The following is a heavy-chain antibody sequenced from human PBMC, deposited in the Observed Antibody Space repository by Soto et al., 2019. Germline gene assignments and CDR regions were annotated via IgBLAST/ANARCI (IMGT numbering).Heavy chain of an antibody. CDR1: GYTFTSYG. D-gene: IGHD2-21*02. J-gene: IGHJ3*02. V-gene: IGHV1-18*01. Sequence: GASVKVSCKASGYTFTSYGISWVRQAPGQGLEWMGWISAYNGNTNYAQKLQGRVTMTTDTSTSTAYMELRSLRSDDTAVYYCARFGVVVETAIRWDDAFDIWGQGTMVTV. CDR2: ISAYNGNT. CDR3: ARFGVVVETAIRWDDAFDI.